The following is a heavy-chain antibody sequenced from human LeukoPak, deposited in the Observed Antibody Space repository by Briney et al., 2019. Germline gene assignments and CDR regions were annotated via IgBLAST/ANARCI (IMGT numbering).Heavy chain of an antibody. D-gene: IGHD3-10*01. J-gene: IGHJ3*02. Sequence: GGSLRLSCAASGFTFSSYAMSWVRQAPGKGPEWVSAITGSGGGTYYADSVKGRFTISRDNSRNTLYLQMNSLRADDTAIYYCAKRVPGSAFDIWGQGTMVTVSS. CDR1: GFTFSSYA. CDR2: ITGSGGGT. CDR3: AKRVPGSAFDI. V-gene: IGHV3-23*01.